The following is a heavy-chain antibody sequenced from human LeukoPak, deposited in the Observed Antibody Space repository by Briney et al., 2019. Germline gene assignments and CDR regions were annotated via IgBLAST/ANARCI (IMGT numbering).Heavy chain of an antibody. J-gene: IGHJ3*02. CDR1: GGSISSYY. CDR3: AREVGIVVVVAAKRAAFDI. D-gene: IGHD2-15*01. CDR2: IYTSGST. Sequence: SETLSLTCTVSGGSISSYYWSWIRQPPGKGLEWIGRIYTSGSTNYNPSLKSRVTMSVDTSKNQFSLKLSSVTAADTAVYYCAREVGIVVVVAAKRAAFDIWGQGTMVTVSS. V-gene: IGHV4-4*07.